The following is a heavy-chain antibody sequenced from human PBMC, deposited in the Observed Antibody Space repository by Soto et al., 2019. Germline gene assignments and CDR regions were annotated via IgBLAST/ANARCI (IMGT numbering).Heavy chain of an antibody. D-gene: IGHD4-4*01. J-gene: IGHJ4*02. Sequence: GGSLRLSCAASGFTFSSFAMTWVRQAPGKGLEWVSTIGSSGNKTYYTDSVKGRFTISRDNSKNTLYLQMSSLRAEDTAMYFCANAAHMTTSLLLDYWGQGTQVTVSS. CDR1: GFTFSSFA. V-gene: IGHV3-23*05. CDR3: ANAAHMTTSLLLDY. CDR2: IGSSGNKT.